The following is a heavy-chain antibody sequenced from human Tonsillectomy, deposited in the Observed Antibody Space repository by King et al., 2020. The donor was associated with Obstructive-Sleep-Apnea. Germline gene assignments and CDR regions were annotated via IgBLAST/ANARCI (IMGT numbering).Heavy chain of an antibody. CDR2: FSGSGGST. CDR1: GFTFSSYA. J-gene: IGHJ3*02. V-gene: IGHV3-23*04. CDR3: AKEGRFLEWLLFTLDAFDI. D-gene: IGHD3-3*01. Sequence: VQLVESGGGLVQPGGSLRLSCAASGFTFSSYAMSWVRQAPGKGLEWGSAFSGSGGSTYYADSGNGRFTISRDNSKKTMYLQMNSLRAEDTAVYYCAKEGRFLEWLLFTLDAFDIWGQGTMVTVSS.